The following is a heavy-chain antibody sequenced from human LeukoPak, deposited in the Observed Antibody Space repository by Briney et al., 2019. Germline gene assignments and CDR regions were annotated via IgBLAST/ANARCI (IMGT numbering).Heavy chain of an antibody. Sequence: ASVKVSCKASGYTFTSYYMHWVRQAPGQGLEWMGIINPSGGSTSYAQKFQGRVTMTRDTSTSTVYMDLSSLRSEDTAVYYCASPEQGGRVYYYDSSGFYDAFDIWGQGTMVTVSS. CDR3: ASPEQGGRVYYYDSSGFYDAFDI. D-gene: IGHD3-22*01. J-gene: IGHJ3*02. V-gene: IGHV1-46*01. CDR1: GYTFTSYY. CDR2: INPSGGST.